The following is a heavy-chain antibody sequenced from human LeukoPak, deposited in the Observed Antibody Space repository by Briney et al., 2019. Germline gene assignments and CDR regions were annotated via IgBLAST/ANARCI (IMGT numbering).Heavy chain of an antibody. CDR2: INPSGGST. D-gene: IGHD2-2*01. Sequence: ASVKVSCKASGYTFTHYYIHWVGQAPGQGLEWMGKINPSGGSTNYAQKFQGRVTMTRDTSMSTVYMELSSLRSEDTAVYYCARDRFCSTTTCYDFYFDYWGQGTLVTVAS. CDR1: GYTFTHYY. V-gene: IGHV1-46*01. J-gene: IGHJ4*02. CDR3: ARDRFCSTTTCYDFYFDY.